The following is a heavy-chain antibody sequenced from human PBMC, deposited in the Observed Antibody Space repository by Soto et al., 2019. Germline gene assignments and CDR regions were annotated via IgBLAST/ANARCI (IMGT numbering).Heavy chain of an antibody. J-gene: IGHJ4*02. CDR2: ISAYNGNT. D-gene: IGHD4-17*01. CDR1: VYSLTNYA. CDR3: ARDLHGDPSY. V-gene: IGHV1-18*01. Sequence: SVTVSYMASVYSLTNYAIHWVRQAPGQGLEWMGWISAYNGNTNYAQKLQGRVTMTTDTTTSTAYMELRSLRSDDTAVYYCARDLHGDPSYWGQGTLVTVSS.